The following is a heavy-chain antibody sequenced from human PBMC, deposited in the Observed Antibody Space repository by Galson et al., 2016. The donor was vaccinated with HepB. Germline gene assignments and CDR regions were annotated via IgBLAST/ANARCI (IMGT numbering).Heavy chain of an antibody. J-gene: IGHJ6*02. V-gene: IGHV4-34*01. CDR3: ARVTRRIVVVFTADDSYFMGV. Sequence: SETLSLTCAVYGGSFSGHHWSWIRQSPGKGLEWIGEIDHSGGTNYNPSLKSRVTMSVDTSKNQFSLKLSSVTAADTALYYCARVTRRIVVVFTADDSYFMGVWGQGTPVTVSS. D-gene: IGHD3-22*01. CDR1: GGSFSGHH. CDR2: IDHSGGT.